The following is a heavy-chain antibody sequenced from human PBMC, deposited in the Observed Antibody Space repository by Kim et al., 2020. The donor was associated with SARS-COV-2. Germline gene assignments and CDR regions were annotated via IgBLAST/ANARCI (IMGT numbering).Heavy chain of an antibody. CDR2: INPNTGGT. V-gene: IGHV1-2*02. Sequence: ASVKVSCKASGYTLTNFYMHWVRQAPGQGLEWMGWINPNTGGTNYAQKFQGRVTMTRDTSINTAYMELNRLITDDTAVYFCARESSLYDIWGQGTLVTV. J-gene: IGHJ4*02. D-gene: IGHD3-9*01. CDR3: ARESSLYDI. CDR1: GYTLTNFY.